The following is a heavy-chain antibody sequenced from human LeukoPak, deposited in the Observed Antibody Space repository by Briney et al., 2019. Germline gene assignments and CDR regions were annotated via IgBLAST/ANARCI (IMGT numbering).Heavy chain of an antibody. V-gene: IGHV4-59*08. CDR2: IYYGGST. CDR1: GGSISSYY. CDR3: ARHVKGYYYDSTRPRYFDL. J-gene: IGHJ2*01. D-gene: IGHD3-22*01. Sequence: PSETLSLTCTVSGGSISSYYWSWIRQPPGKGLKWIGYIYYGGSTNYNPSLKSRVTISVDTSKNQFSLKLSSVTAADTAVYYCARHVKGYYYDSTRPRYFDLWGRGTLVTVSS.